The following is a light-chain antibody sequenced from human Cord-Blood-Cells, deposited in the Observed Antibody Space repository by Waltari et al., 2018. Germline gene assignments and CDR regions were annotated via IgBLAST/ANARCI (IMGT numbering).Light chain of an antibody. J-gene: IGLJ3*02. Sequence: QSALTQPRSVSGSPGQSVTISCTGTSSDVGGYNYVSWYQQHPGKAPKLMIYDVSKRPSGVPGRFSGSKSGNTASLTISGLQAEDEADYYCCSYAGSYRWVCGGGTKLTVL. CDR1: SSDVGGYNY. CDR2: DVS. V-gene: IGLV2-11*01. CDR3: CSYAGSYRWV.